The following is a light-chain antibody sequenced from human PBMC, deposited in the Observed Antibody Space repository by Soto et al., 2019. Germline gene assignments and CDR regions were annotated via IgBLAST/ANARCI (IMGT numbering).Light chain of an antibody. J-gene: IGKJ4*01. CDR1: QDIGTY. CDR2: DAS. Sequence: AIRMTQSPSSFSASTGDRVSITCRATQDIGTYLAWYQQIPGKAPKLLIYDASTLQTGVPSRFSGSGSGTDFTLTINSLEPEDFAVYYCQQRNSWPLTFGGGTKVDIK. V-gene: IGKV1-8*01. CDR3: QQRNSWPLT.